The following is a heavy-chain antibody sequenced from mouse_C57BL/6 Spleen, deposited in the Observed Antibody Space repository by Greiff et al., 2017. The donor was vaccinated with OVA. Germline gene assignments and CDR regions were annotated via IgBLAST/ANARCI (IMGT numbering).Heavy chain of an antibody. CDR1: GYTFTSYW. CDR3: ARGRDGRYFDV. J-gene: IGHJ1*03. D-gene: IGHD2-3*01. Sequence: QVQLQQPGAELVKPGASVKLSCKASGYTFTSYWMQWVKQRPGQGLEWIGEIDPSDSYTNYNQKFKGKATLTVDTSSSTAYMQLSSLTSEDSAVYDCARGRDGRYFDVWGTGTTVTVSS. CDR2: IDPSDSYT. V-gene: IGHV1-50*01.